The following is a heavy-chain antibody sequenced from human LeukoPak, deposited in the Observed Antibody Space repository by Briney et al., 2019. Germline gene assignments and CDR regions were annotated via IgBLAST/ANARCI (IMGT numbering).Heavy chain of an antibody. D-gene: IGHD1-7*01. Sequence: SETLSLTCTVSGGSISTSNYYWGWIRQPPGKGLEWIGSIYYSGSTYYNPSLKSRVTISVDTSKNQFSLKLSSVTAADTAVYYCASLLANWNYVWADYWGQGTLVTVSS. V-gene: IGHV4-39*07. CDR1: GGSISTSNYY. CDR2: IYYSGST. J-gene: IGHJ4*02. CDR3: ASLLANWNYVWADY.